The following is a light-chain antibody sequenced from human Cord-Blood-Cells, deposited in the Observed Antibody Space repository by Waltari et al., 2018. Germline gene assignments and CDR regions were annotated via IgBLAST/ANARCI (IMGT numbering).Light chain of an antibody. V-gene: IGKV1-39*01. CDR3: QQSYSTPLT. Sequence: DIQMTQSPSSLSASVRDRVTITCRASQSISNYLNWYQQKPGKAPKLLIYAASSLQSGVPSRFSGSGSGTDFTLTISSLQPEDFATYYCQQSYSTPLTVGGGTKVEIK. CDR1: QSISNY. J-gene: IGKJ4*01. CDR2: AAS.